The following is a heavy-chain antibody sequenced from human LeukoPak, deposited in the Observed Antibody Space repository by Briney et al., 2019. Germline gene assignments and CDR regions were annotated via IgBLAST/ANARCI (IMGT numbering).Heavy chain of an antibody. CDR2: ISAYNGNT. D-gene: IGHD3-22*01. CDR3: ARGRGITMIVVQGFDY. J-gene: IGHJ4*02. Sequence: ASVKVSCKASGYTFTSYGISWVRQAPGQGLEWMGWISAYNGNTNYAQKLQGRVTMTTDTSTSTAYMELRSLRSDDTAVYYCARGRGITMIVVQGFDYWGQGTLVTVSS. V-gene: IGHV1-18*01. CDR1: GYTFTSYG.